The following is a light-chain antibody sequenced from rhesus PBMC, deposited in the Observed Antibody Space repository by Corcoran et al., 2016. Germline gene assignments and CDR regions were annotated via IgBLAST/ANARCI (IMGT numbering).Light chain of an antibody. Sequence: DIQMSQSPSSLSASVGDKVTITCRASQGISNALAWYQQQPGKAPKLLIYTASSLESGVPSRFRGSRSGTDFTLTISSLQPEDFATYYCQQGYSTPFTFGPGTKLDIK. CDR3: QQGYSTPFT. V-gene: IGKV1-33*02. CDR2: TAS. CDR1: QGISNA. J-gene: IGKJ3*01.